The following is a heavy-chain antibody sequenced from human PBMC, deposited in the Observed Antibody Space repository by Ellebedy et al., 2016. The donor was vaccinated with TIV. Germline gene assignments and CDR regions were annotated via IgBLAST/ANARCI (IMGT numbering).Heavy chain of an antibody. Sequence: ASVKVSCKGSGCSFTSYWIGWVRQMPGKGLEWMGIIYPGDSDTRYSPSFQGQVTISADKSISPAYLQWSSLKASDTAMYYCAAYTKWGTTYYFDYWGQGTLVTVSS. CDR2: IYPGDSDT. CDR3: AAYTKWGTTYYFDY. CDR1: GCSFTSYW. V-gene: IGHV5-51*01. D-gene: IGHD7-27*01. J-gene: IGHJ4*02.